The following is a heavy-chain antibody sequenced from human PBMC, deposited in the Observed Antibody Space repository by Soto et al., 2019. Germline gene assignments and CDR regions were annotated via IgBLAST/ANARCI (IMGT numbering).Heavy chain of an antibody. CDR1: GDSVSSNTSG. V-gene: IGHV6-1*01. CDR2: TYYRSKWYY. CDR3: ARGEQYSGRIFDY. Sequence: PSQTRSLTFDISGDSVSSNTSGWNCVSQSPSRGLEWLGRTYYRSKWYYDYALSVRGRITINPDTSKNQYSLQLNSVTPEDTAVYYCARGEQYSGRIFDYWGQGTLVTVSS. J-gene: IGHJ4*01. D-gene: IGHD1-26*01.